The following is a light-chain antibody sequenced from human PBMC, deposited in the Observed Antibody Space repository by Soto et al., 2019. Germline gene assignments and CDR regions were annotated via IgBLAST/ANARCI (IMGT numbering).Light chain of an antibody. V-gene: IGKV3-15*01. CDR3: QQYNNWPT. Sequence: EIVMTQSPATLSVSPGDRATLSCRASQSVNSNLAWYQQKPGQAPRLHIYGASTSATGVPARFSCSGSGTEITLNVSSLQTEDFEVYYCQQYNNWPTFGQGTEVEIK. CDR2: GAS. J-gene: IGKJ1*01. CDR1: QSVNSN.